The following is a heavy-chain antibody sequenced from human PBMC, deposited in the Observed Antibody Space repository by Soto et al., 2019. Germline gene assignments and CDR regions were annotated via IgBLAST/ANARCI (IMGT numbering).Heavy chain of an antibody. J-gene: IGHJ3*01. CDR1: GYSFTSYW. Sequence: PGESLKISCKVSGYSFTSYWIGWVRQMPGKGLEWMGIIYPGDSDTRYSPSFQGQVTISADKSVSTAYLQWTSLKASDTAMYCCATSGYYLHDAFDFWGQGTMVTVSS. D-gene: IGHD3-3*01. CDR3: ATSGYYLHDAFDF. CDR2: IYPGDSDT. V-gene: IGHV5-51*01.